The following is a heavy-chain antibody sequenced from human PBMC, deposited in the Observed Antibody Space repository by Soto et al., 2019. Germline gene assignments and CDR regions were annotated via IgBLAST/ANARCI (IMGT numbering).Heavy chain of an antibody. D-gene: IGHD2-2*02. CDR3: ASSPQVVPAAIRGTYFDY. V-gene: IGHV1-69*13. J-gene: IGHJ4*02. CDR2: IIPIFGTA. CDR1: GGTFSSYA. Sequence: SVKVSCKASGGTFSSYAISWVRQAPGQGLEWMGGIIPIFGTANYAQKFQGRVTITADESTSTAYMELSSLRSEDTAVYYCASSPQVVPAAIRGTYFDYWGQGTLVTVSS.